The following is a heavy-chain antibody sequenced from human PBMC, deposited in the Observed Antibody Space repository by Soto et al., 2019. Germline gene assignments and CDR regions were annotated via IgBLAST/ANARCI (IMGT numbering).Heavy chain of an antibody. CDR1: GFTFSDYG. V-gene: IGHV3-33*08. D-gene: IGHD3-3*01. J-gene: IGHJ4*02. Sequence: QVHLVESGGGVVQPEGSLRLSCAGSGFTFSDYGMHWVRQAPGKGLEWVAVLWYDGSGEYYTDSVRGRFTISRVNSKNTLYLQMNNLRDEDKGVYYCARDSVRFLEHFSKDYFDYWGQGTRVTVSS. CDR2: LWYDGSGE. CDR3: ARDSVRFLEHFSKDYFDY.